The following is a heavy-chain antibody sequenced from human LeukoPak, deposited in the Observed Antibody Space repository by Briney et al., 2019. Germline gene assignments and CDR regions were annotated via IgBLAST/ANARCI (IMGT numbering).Heavy chain of an antibody. Sequence: PGGSLRLSCAATGFTFSDYAMHWVRLAPGKGLEWVGVISYDGTNQYYADFVKGRFTISRDNSENTQFLQMNSLRPEDTAVYYCARDGAARLLRHYYYMDVWGKGTTVTVSS. CDR2: ISYDGTNQ. CDR1: GFTFSDYA. V-gene: IGHV3-30*04. J-gene: IGHJ6*03. CDR3: ARDGAARLLRHYYYMDV. D-gene: IGHD6-6*01.